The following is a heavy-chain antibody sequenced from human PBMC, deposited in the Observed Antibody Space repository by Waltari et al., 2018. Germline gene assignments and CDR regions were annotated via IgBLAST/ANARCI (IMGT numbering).Heavy chain of an antibody. CDR2: VYYNGNT. J-gene: IGHJ4*02. CDR3: ARQQSVYDYLEY. CDR1: GGSFIAYY. V-gene: IGHV4-59*08. D-gene: IGHD5-12*01. Sequence: QVQLQESGPGLVKPSETLSLTCTVAGGSFIAYYWGWIRQSPGKGLEWIGFVYYNGNTNYNPSLKGRVTISVDTSKRQLSLRVRSVTAADTAVYYCARQQSVYDYLEYWGQGALVTVSS.